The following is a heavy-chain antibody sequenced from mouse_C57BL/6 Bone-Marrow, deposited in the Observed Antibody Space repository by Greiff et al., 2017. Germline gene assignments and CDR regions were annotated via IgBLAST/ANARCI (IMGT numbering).Heavy chain of an antibody. CDR1: GYTFTSYW. J-gene: IGHJ4*01. CDR3: ARLRRRYAMDY. CDR2: IDPSDSYT. V-gene: IGHV1-69*01. Sequence: QVQLQQPGAELVMPGASVKLSCKASGYTFTSYWMHWVKQRPGQGLEWIGEIDPSDSYTNYNQKFKGKSTLTVDKSSSTAYMQLSSLTSEDAAVYYCARLRRRYAMDYWGQGTSGTVSS.